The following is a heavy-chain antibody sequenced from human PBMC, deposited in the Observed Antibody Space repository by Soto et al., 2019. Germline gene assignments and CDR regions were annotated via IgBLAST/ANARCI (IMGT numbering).Heavy chain of an antibody. D-gene: IGHD4-4*01. Sequence: QVQLQQWGAGLLKPSETLSLTCAVYGGSFSGYYWSWIRQPPGKGLEWIGEINHSGSNNYNPSLKSRVTISVDTSKNQFSLKLSSVTAADTAVYYWARHDDYRNWFDPWGQGTLVTVSS. J-gene: IGHJ5*02. CDR2: INHSGSN. V-gene: IGHV4-34*01. CDR3: ARHDDYRNWFDP. CDR1: GGSFSGYY.